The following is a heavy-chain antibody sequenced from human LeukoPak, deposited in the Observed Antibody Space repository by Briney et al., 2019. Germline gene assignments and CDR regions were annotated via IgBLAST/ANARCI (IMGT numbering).Heavy chain of an antibody. D-gene: IGHD3-22*01. CDR2: IYTSGST. V-gene: IGHV4-4*09. CDR1: GGSISSYY. CDR3: ARLSYYYDSSGYRNWFDT. Sequence: PSETLSLTCTVSGGSISSYYWSWIRQPPGKGLEWIGYIYTSGSTNYNPSLKSRVTISVDTSKNQFSLKLSSVTAADTAVYYCARLSYYYDSSGYRNWFDTWGQGTTVTVSS. J-gene: IGHJ5*01.